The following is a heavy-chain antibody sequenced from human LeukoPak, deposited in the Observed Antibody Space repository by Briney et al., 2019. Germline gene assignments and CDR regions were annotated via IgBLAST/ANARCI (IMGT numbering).Heavy chain of an antibody. V-gene: IGHV4-4*02. Sequence: SETLSLTCAVSGGSISSSNWWSWVRQPPGKGLEWIGRIFHTGTTDYKTSLKGRVTISVDKSKNQFSLKLTSVTAADTAVYYCARLTPTTLSLYYYYMDVWGKGTTVTVSS. D-gene: IGHD2/OR15-2a*01. CDR2: IFHTGTT. CDR3: ARLTPTTLSLYYYYMDV. CDR1: GGSISSSNW. J-gene: IGHJ6*03.